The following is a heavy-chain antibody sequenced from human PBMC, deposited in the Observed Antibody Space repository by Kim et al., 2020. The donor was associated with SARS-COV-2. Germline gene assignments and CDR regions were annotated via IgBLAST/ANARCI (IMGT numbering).Heavy chain of an antibody. J-gene: IGHJ6*02. D-gene: IGHD6-13*01. Sequence: GGSLRLSCAASGFTFSSYAMSWVRQAPGKGLEWVSAISGSGGSTYYADSVKGRFTISRDNSKNTLYLQMNSLRAEDTAVYYCAKDCHGSSSWYGGYYYYGMDVWGQGTTVTVSS. CDR3: AKDCHGSSSWYGGYYYYGMDV. CDR2: ISGSGGST. CDR1: GFTFSSYA. V-gene: IGHV3-23*01.